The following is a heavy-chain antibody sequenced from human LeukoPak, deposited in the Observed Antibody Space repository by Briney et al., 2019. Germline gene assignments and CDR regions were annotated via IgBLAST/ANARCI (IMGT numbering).Heavy chain of an antibody. CDR2: ISGSGGHT. J-gene: IGHJ6*03. D-gene: IGHD5-24*01. V-gene: IGHV3-23*01. Sequence: GGSLRLSCAASGITFSSHAMSWVRQAPGKGLEWVSLISGSGGHTYYGDSVKGRSTISRDNSTNRLYLQMNSLRPEDTAVYYCAKGGAATMRDGYNYYYYYMEVWGRGTTVTVSS. CDR1: GITFSSHA. CDR3: AKGGAATMRDGYNYYYYYMEV.